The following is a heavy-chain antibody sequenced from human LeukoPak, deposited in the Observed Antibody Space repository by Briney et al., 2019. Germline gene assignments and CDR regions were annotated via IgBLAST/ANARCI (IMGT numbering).Heavy chain of an antibody. CDR2: ISGSGGST. CDR1: GFTFSSYA. Sequence: HPGGSLRLSCAASGFTFSSYAMSWVRQAPGKGLEWVSAISGSGGSTYYADSVKGRFTISRDNSKNTLYLQMNSLRAEDTAVYYCAKDFGSSGSYQKLDYFDYWGQGTLVTVSS. D-gene: IGHD1-26*01. V-gene: IGHV3-23*01. J-gene: IGHJ4*02. CDR3: AKDFGSSGSYQKLDYFDY.